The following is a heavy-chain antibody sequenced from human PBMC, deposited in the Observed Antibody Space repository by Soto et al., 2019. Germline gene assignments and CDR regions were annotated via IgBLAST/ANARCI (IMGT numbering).Heavy chain of an antibody. V-gene: IGHV4-31*03. J-gene: IGHJ4*02. Sequence: QVQLQESGPGLVKPSQTLSLTCTVSGGSISSGGYYWSWIRQHPGKGLEWIGYIYYSGSTYYNPSLTSRVTISVDTSKNQFSLKLSSVTAADTAVYYCARDRKSVAGRWGFDYWGQGTLVTVSS. CDR3: ARDRKSVAGRWGFDY. D-gene: IGHD6-19*01. CDR2: IYYSGST. CDR1: GGSISSGGYY.